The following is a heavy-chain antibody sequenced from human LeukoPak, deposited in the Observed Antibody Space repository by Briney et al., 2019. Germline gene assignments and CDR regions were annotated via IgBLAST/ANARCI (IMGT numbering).Heavy chain of an antibody. J-gene: IGHJ3*02. CDR3: ARESFTTVTSATDAFDI. Sequence: GASVKVSCKASGYTFTGYYMHWVRQAPGQGLEWMGWMNPNSGGTNYAQKFQGRVTMTRDTSISTAYMELSRLRSDDTAVYYCARESFTTVTSATDAFDIWGQGTMVTVSS. D-gene: IGHD4-17*01. CDR2: MNPNSGGT. CDR1: GYTFTGYY. V-gene: IGHV1-2*02.